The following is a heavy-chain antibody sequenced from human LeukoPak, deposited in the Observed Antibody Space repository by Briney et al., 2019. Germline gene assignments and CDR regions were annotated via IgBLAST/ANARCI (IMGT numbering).Heavy chain of an antibody. CDR3: VREDSVNFPDAFDI. V-gene: IGHV3-74*01. CDR2: INSDGSST. CDR1: AYTFSTYW. J-gene: IGHJ3*02. D-gene: IGHD5/OR15-5a*01. Sequence: GGSLRLSCAASAYTFSTYWMHWVRQAPGKGLVRVSRINSDGSSTRYADSVKGRFTISRDNTKNTLYLQMNSLRAEDTAVYYCVREDSVNFPDAFDIWGQGTMVTVSS.